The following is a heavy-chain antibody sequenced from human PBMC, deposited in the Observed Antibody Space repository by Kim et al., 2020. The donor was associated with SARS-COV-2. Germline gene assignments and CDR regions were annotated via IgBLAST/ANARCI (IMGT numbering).Heavy chain of an antibody. CDR1: GFTFSSYS. CDR3: ARSLGYCSGGSCYAFDY. D-gene: IGHD2-15*01. Sequence: GGSLRLSCAASGFTFSSYSMNWVLQAPGKGLEWVSSISSSSSYIYYADSVKGRFTISRDNAKNSLYLQMNSLRAEDTAVYYCARSLGYCSGGSCYAFDYWGQGTLVTVSS. CDR2: ISSSSSYI. V-gene: IGHV3-21*01. J-gene: IGHJ4*02.